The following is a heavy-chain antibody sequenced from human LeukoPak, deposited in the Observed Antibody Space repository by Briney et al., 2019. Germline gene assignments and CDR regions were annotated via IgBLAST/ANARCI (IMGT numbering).Heavy chain of an antibody. J-gene: IGHJ5*02. V-gene: IGHV4-59*08. CDR2: IYYSGST. CDR1: GGSISSYY. CDR3: ARHRIRAWEGWFDP. D-gene: IGHD1-26*01. Sequence: PSETLSLTCTISGGSISSYYWSWIRQPPGKGLEWIGYIYYSGSTNYNPSLKSRVTISVDTSKNQFSLKLSSVTAADTAVYYCARHRIRAWEGWFDPWGQGTLVTVSS.